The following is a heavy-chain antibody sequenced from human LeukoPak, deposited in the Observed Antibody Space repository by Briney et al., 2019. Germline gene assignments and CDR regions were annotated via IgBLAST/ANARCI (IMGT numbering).Heavy chain of an antibody. CDR2: IGPAGDT. Sequence: GSLRLSCAASGFTFSNYDMHWVRQATGKGLEWASAIGPAGDTYYPDSVKGRFTISRENAKNSLYLQMNSLRAGDTAVYYCARGRSSIAAAGTEWFDPWGQGTLVTVSS. J-gene: IGHJ5*02. V-gene: IGHV3-13*04. CDR1: GFTFSNYD. D-gene: IGHD6-13*01. CDR3: ARGRSSIAAAGTEWFDP.